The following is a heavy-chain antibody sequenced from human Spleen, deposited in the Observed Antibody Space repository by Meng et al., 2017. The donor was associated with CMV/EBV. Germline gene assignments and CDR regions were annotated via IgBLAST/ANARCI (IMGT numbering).Heavy chain of an antibody. CDR3: AREPFPRGGTYPTPFDH. V-gene: IGHV3-30*02. CDR1: GFTFSSYG. D-gene: IGHD1-26*01. J-gene: IGHJ4*02. Sequence: GGSLRLSCAASGFTFSSYGMHWVRQAPGKGLEWVANIRFDGTNKYHADSVKGRFTISRDNSKNTLYLQMNSLRAEDTAVYYCAREPFPRGGTYPTPFDHWGQGTLVTVSS. CDR2: IRFDGTNK.